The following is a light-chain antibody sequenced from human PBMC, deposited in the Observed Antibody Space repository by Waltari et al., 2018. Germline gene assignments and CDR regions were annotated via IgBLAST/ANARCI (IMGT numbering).Light chain of an antibody. Sequence: AIQMTQSPSSLSASVGDRVTITCPASQGIRNDLGWYQQKPGKAPKLPIYAASSLQSGVPSKFSGSGSGTDFTLTISSLQPEDFATYYCLQDYTFPYTFGQGTKLEIK. CDR3: LQDYTFPYT. CDR2: AAS. V-gene: IGKV1-6*01. J-gene: IGKJ2*01. CDR1: QGIRND.